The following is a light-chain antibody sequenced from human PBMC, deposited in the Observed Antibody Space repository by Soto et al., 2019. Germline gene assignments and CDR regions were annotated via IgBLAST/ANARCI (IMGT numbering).Light chain of an antibody. J-gene: IGLJ2*01. CDR1: RSDVGGYNL. CDR3: SSYAGRITLV. V-gene: IGLV2-23*01. CDR2: DDN. Sequence: QSGLTQTASVSGSPGQSITMSCTGSRSDVGGYNLVSWYQQHPGKAPKLLISDDNKRPSGVSDRFSGSESGNTASLTISGLQAEDEGDYYCSSYAGRITLVFGGGTKVTVL.